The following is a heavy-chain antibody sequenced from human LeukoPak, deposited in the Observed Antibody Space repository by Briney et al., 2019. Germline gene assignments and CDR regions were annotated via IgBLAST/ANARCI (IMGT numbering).Heavy chain of an antibody. Sequence: ASVKVSCKASGYTFTSYGISWVRQAPGQGLEWMGWISAYNGNTNYAQKLQGRVTMTTDTSTSTAYMELRSLRSDDTAVYYCARAIRRGGYSSSSLTTFDYWGQGTLVTVSS. CDR3: ARAIRRGGYSSSSLTTFDY. V-gene: IGHV1-18*01. D-gene: IGHD6-6*01. J-gene: IGHJ4*02. CDR1: GYTFTSYG. CDR2: ISAYNGNT.